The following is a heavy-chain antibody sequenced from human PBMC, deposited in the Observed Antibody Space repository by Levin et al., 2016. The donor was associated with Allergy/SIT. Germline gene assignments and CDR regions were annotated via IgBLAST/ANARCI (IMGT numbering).Heavy chain of an antibody. J-gene: IGHJ6*02. CDR3: ARHLTPETTGHYYYGMDV. Sequence: WIRQPPGKGLEWIGYIYYSGNTEYNPSLKSRVTMSVDTSKNQFSLKLSSVTAADTAVYYCARHLTPETTGHYYYGMDVWGQGTTVTVSS. CDR2: IYYSGNT. V-gene: IGHV4-59*08. D-gene: IGHD1-1*01.